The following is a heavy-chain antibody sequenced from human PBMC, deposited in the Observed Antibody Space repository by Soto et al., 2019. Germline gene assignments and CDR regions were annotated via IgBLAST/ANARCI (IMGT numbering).Heavy chain of an antibody. CDR3: ARDRGGYNVGGDY. CDR2: ISSSGSTI. CDR1: GFTFSSYE. J-gene: IGHJ4*02. D-gene: IGHD5-12*01. Sequence: GGSLRLSCAASGFTFSSYEMNWVRQAPGKGLEWVSYISSSGSTIYYADSVKGRFTISRDNAKNSLYLQMNSLRAEDTAVYYCARDRGGYNVGGDYWGQGTLVTVSS. V-gene: IGHV3-48*03.